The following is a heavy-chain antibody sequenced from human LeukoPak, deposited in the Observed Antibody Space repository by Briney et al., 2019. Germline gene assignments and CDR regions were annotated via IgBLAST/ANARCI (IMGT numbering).Heavy chain of an antibody. Sequence: GGSLRLSCEASGFTFSIYGMHWVRQAPGKGLEWVSFIRYDGSNKYYAGSVKGRFTISRDNSKNTLYLQMNSLRGEDTAVYYCAKGRDTYQYGMDVWGQGTTVTVSS. CDR2: IRYDGSNK. CDR3: AKGRDTYQYGMDV. CDR1: GFTFSIYG. V-gene: IGHV3-30*02. J-gene: IGHJ6*02.